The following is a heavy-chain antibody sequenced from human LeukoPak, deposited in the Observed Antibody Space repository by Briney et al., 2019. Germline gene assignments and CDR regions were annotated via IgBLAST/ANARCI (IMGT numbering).Heavy chain of an antibody. V-gene: IGHV3-74*01. CDR3: ARDSNYGMDV. CDR1: GFTFSTYW. J-gene: IGHJ6*02. CDR2: INRDGSGT. Sequence: GDPLTLSCAASGFTFSTYWMHWVRQASGKGLVWVSRINRDGSGTSYVDSVKGRFTISRDNAKNTVYLQMNSLRAEDTAVYYCARDSNYGMDVWGQGTTVTVSS.